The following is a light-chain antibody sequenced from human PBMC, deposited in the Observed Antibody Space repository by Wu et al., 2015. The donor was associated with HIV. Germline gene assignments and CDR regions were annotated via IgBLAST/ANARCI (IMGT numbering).Light chain of an antibody. CDR3: QQYGPSPLT. J-gene: IGKJ4*01. CDR2: GAS. V-gene: IGKV3-15*01. Sequence: EMVMTQSPATLSVSPGERATLSCRASQSVGSNLAWYQQKPGQAPRLLIYGASTRATGVPARISGSGSGTEFTLTISSMQSEDFAVYFCQQYGPSPLTFGGGTKVEVK. CDR1: QSVGSN.